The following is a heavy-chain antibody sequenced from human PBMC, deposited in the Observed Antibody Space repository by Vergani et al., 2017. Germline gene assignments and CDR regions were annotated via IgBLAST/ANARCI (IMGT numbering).Heavy chain of an antibody. CDR1: GGSISSSNL. J-gene: IGHJ1*01. CDR2: IYHSGST. D-gene: IGHD3-22*01. Sequence: QVQLQESGPGLVKPSGTLSLTCAVSGGSISSSNLWSWVRQPPGKGLEWIGEIYHSGSTNYNPSLKSRVTISVDKSKNQFSLKLSSVTAADTAVYYCARGRYYYDSSGYYSLYFQHWGQGTLVTVSS. CDR3: ARGRYYYDSSGYYSLYFQH. V-gene: IGHV4-4*02.